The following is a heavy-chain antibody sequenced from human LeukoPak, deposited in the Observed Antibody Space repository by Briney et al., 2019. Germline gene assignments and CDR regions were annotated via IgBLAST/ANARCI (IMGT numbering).Heavy chain of an antibody. CDR2: ISWNSGSI. D-gene: IGHD4-17*01. CDR3: AKTTVTTPFDL. J-gene: IGHJ2*01. Sequence: PGGSLRLSCAASGFTFDDYAMHWVRQAPGKGLEWVSGISWNSGSIGYADSVKGRFTISRDNAKNSLYLQMNSLRTEDTASYYCAKTTVTTPFDLWGRGTLVTVSS. V-gene: IGHV3-9*01. CDR1: GFTFDDYA.